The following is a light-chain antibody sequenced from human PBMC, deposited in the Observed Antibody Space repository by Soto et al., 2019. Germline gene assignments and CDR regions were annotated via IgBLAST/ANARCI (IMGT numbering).Light chain of an antibody. CDR2: DVS. Sequence: QPVLTQPASVSGSPGQSITISCTGTSSDVGGYNYVSWYQQHPGKAPKLMIYDVSNRPSGVSNRFSGSKSGNTASLTISVLQAEDGADYYCTSYTSSSTYVFGIGTKLTVL. J-gene: IGLJ1*01. CDR1: SSDVGGYNY. CDR3: TSYTSSSTYV. V-gene: IGLV2-14*01.